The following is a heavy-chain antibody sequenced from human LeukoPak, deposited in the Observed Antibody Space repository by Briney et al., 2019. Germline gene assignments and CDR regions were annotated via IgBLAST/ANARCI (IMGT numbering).Heavy chain of an antibody. J-gene: IGHJ4*02. V-gene: IGHV3-53*01. CDR1: GFTVSSNY. CDR2: IYSGGST. CDR3: ARDFPGYYYGSGSSRGDY. D-gene: IGHD3-10*01. Sequence: PGGSLRLSXAASGFTVSSNYMSWVRQAPGKGLEWVSVIYSGGSTYYADSVKGRFTISRDNSKNTLYLQMNSLRAEDTAVYYCARDFPGYYYGSGSSRGDYWGQGPLVTVSS.